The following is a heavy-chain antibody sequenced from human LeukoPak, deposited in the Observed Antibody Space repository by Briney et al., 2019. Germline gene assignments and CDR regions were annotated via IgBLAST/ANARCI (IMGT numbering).Heavy chain of an antibody. CDR1: GYSFTTYG. V-gene: IGHV1-18*01. CDR3: AREAAAGWIDY. J-gene: IGHJ4*02. CDR2: INADNGNT. Sequence: GASVKVSCKASGYSFTTYGISRVRQAPGQGLEWMGWINADNGNTNHAQKFQGRVTMTTDTSTSTAYMELRGLRSDDAAVYYCAREAAAGWIDYWGQGTLVTVSS. D-gene: IGHD6-13*01.